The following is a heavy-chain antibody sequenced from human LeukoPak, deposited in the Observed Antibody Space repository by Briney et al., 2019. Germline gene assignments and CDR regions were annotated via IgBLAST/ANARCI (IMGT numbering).Heavy chain of an antibody. CDR1: GFTFTNYA. V-gene: IGHV3-23*01. Sequence: RGSLELSCAASGFTFTNYAETWVRQAPGKGLEWVSVISGSGSNTDYADSVKGRFTISRDNSKNTLSLQLNSLRAEDTAIYYCAKLVGTGTTATDYWGQGAPFSVSS. CDR3: AKLVGTGTTATDY. D-gene: IGHD1-1*01. J-gene: IGHJ4*02. CDR2: ISGSGSNT.